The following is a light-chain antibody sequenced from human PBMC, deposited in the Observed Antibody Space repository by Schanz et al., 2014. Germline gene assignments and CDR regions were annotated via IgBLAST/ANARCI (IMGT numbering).Light chain of an antibody. CDR3: QQYFTIPYT. J-gene: IGKJ2*01. Sequence: EIVLTQSPGTLSLSPGERATLSCRASQSVHINYLAWYQKKPGQAPSLLIYGASTRATGIPARFSGSGSGTEFTLTISSLQAEDVAVYYCQQYFTIPYTFGQGTKLEIK. CDR1: QSVHINY. CDR2: GAS. V-gene: IGKV3-20*01.